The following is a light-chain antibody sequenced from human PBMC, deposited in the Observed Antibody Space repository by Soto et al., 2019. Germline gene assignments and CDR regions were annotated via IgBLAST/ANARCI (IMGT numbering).Light chain of an antibody. J-gene: IGLJ1*01. CDR3: SSYTITSTYV. Sequence: QSALTQPACVSGSPGQSITISCTGTSSDVGGYNYVSWYQQHPGKAPKLMIYEVSDRPSGVSNRFSGSKSGNTASLTISGLQAEDEADYYCSSYTITSTYVFGTGTKVTVL. CDR2: EVS. CDR1: SSDVGGYNY. V-gene: IGLV2-14*01.